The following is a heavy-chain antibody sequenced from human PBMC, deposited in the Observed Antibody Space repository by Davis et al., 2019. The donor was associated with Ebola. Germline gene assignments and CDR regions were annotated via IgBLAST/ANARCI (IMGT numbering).Heavy chain of an antibody. J-gene: IGHJ6*02. Sequence: GESLKISCAASSFTFSSYSMNWVRQAPGKGLEWVSSISSSSSYIYYADSVKGRFTISRDDAKNSLYLQMNSLRAEDTAVYYCAQGRVLRFLEWLLAPYGMDVWGQGTTVTVSS. V-gene: IGHV3-21*01. CDR1: SFTFSSYS. D-gene: IGHD3-3*01. CDR2: ISSSSSYI. CDR3: AQGRVLRFLEWLLAPYGMDV.